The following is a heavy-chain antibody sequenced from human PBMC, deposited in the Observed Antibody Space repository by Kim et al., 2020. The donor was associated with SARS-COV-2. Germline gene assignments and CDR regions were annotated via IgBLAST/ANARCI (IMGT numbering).Heavy chain of an antibody. D-gene: IGHD3-10*01. CDR2: MRSNDNNYAT. CDR3: ARGPPYTQSYWDDLDI. J-gene: IGHJ3*02. Sequence: GGSLRLSCAASGFIFSNSAVHWVRQTSGKGLEWVGRMRSNDNNYATVYGASVKGRFTISRDDSKDTALLQMNSLKTEDTAVYYCARGPPYTQSYWDDLDIWGQGTMVTVSS. CDR1: GFIFSNSA. V-gene: IGHV3-73*01.